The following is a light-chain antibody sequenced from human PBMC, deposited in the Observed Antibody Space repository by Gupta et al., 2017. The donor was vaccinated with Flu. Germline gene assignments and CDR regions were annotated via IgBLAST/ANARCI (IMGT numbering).Light chain of an antibody. Sequence: EIVLTQSPDTLSLSPGESATVSCRPSQSVSTSYLAWYQHQPAQAPRLLIYATSTRATGIPDRFSGSGSGTDFTLTISRREPEDFAVYYWQQDSTSRTFGQGTKVEIK. CDR3: QQDSTSRT. CDR1: QSVSTSY. V-gene: IGKV3-20*01. CDR2: ATS. J-gene: IGKJ1*01.